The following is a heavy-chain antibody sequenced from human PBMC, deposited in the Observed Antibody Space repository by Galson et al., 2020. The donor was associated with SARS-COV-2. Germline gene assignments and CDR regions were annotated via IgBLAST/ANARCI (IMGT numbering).Heavy chain of an antibody. CDR2: ISHEGSNQ. V-gene: IGHV3-30*18. D-gene: IGHD3-16*01. CDR3: AKGYGSFYYSMDV. Sequence: TGGSLRLSCSASGFIVSSYGMHWVRPAPGKGLERVYIISHEGSNQYYADSVKGRFTISRDNSKNTLYLQVNSLRAEDTAVYYCAKGYGSFYYSMDVWGQGTTVTVSS. J-gene: IGHJ6*02. CDR1: GFIVSSYG.